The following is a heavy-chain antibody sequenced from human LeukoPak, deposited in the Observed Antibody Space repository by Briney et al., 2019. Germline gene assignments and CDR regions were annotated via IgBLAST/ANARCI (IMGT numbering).Heavy chain of an antibody. J-gene: IGHJ4*02. D-gene: IGHD5-18*01. V-gene: IGHV4-38-2*01. Sequence: SETLSLTCAVSGYSISSGYYWGWIRPPPGKGLDWIGSISHSGSTYSNPSLRSRVTISIDTSKNQFSLRLNSVTATDTAVYYCARVGGYSYGNYYFNYWGQGTLVTVSS. CDR1: GYSISSGYY. CDR3: ARVGGYSYGNYYFNY. CDR2: ISHSGST.